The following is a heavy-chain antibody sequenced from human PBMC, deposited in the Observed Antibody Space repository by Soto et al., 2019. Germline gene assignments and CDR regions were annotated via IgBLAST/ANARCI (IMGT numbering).Heavy chain of an antibody. D-gene: IGHD1-26*01. CDR2: ISSSSSDI. Sequence: GGSLRLSCTASGFTFSTYSMNWVRQAPGKGLEWVSSISSSSSDIYYADSVKGRLTISRDNAKNSLYLQMNSLRAEDTAVYYCARVLGGSYYYFDYWGQGTLVTVSS. CDR1: GFTFSTYS. V-gene: IGHV3-21*01. J-gene: IGHJ4*02. CDR3: ARVLGGSYYYFDY.